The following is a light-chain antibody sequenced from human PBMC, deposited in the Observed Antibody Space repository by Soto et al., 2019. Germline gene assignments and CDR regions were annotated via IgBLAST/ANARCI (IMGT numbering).Light chain of an antibody. V-gene: IGLV1-40*01. J-gene: IGLJ2*01. CDR2: GNS. Sequence: HSALTQPPSVSGAPGQRVTISCTGSSSNIGAGYDVHWYQQLPRTAPKLLIYGNSNRPSGVPDRFSGSKSGTSASLAITGLQAEDEADYYCQSYDSSLSGYVVFGGGTKLTVL. CDR3: QSYDSSLSGYVV. CDR1: SSNIGAGYD.